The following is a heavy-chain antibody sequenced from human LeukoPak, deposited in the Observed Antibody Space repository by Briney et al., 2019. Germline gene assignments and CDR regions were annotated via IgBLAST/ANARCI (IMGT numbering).Heavy chain of an antibody. CDR3: ASNTYSSSWYNNDY. CDR2: ISAYNGNT. Sequence: ASVKVSCKASGYTFTSYGISLVRQAPGQGLEWMEWISAYNGNTNYAQKLQGRVTMTTDTSTSTAYMELRSLRSDDTAVYYCASNTYSSSWYNNDYWGQGTLVTVSS. V-gene: IGHV1-18*01. J-gene: IGHJ4*02. CDR1: GYTFTSYG. D-gene: IGHD6-13*01.